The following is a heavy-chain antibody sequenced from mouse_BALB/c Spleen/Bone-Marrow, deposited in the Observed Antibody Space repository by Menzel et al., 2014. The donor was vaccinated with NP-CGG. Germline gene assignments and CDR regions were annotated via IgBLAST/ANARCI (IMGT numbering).Heavy chain of an antibody. J-gene: IGHJ4*01. Sequence: EVKLQEPGPGLVKPSQSLSLACTVTGYSITSDYSWYWIRQFPGNKLEWMGYISYSGSTSYNPSLKSRISITRDTSKTQFFLQLNSVTTEDTATYYYSHWVYYYAMDYWGQGTSVTVSS. CDR1: GYSITSDYS. D-gene: IGHD4-1*01. CDR2: ISYSGST. V-gene: IGHV3-2*02. CDR3: SHWVYYYAMDY.